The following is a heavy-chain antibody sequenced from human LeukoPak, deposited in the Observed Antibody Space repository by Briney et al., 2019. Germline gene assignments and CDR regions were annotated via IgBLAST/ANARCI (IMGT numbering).Heavy chain of an antibody. D-gene: IGHD1-26*01. Sequence: GGSLRLSCVASGVTLSNYAMSWARQAPGKGLEWVSGISSSGSGGNTYYADSVKGRFTISRDSSRNTLFLHMNTLRAEDTAIYYCAKDRTVGASYWCFDLWGRGTLVTVSS. J-gene: IGHJ2*01. V-gene: IGHV3-23*01. CDR3: AKDRTVGASYWCFDL. CDR2: ISSSGSGGNT. CDR1: GVTLSNYA.